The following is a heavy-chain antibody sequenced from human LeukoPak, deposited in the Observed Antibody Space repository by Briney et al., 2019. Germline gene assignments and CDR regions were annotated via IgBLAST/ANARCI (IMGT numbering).Heavy chain of an antibody. CDR2: ILYDGSNK. CDR3: ARDRSGSSWYLGYSMDV. CDR1: RFTFISYA. Sequence: GGSLRLSCAASRFTFISYAMHWVRQAPGKGLEWVAVILYDGSNKYYADSVKGRFTISRDNSKNTLYLQMNSLIPEDTAVYYCARDRSGSSWYLGYSMDVWGQGTTVTVSS. D-gene: IGHD6-13*01. V-gene: IGHV3-30-3*01. J-gene: IGHJ6*01.